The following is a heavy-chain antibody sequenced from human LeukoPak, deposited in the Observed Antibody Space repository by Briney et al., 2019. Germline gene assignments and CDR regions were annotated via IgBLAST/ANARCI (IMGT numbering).Heavy chain of an antibody. CDR2: IRCNSGST. Sequence: SGGSLRLSCAASGFTFSSYAMSWVRQAPGKGREGVSSIRCNSGSTYYADSVKGRFTISRDNSKNTVYLQMNSLRAEDTAVYYCAKVSAWAMVGATYFDYWGQGTLVTVSS. CDR1: GFTFSSYA. J-gene: IGHJ4*02. CDR3: AKVSAWAMVGATYFDY. D-gene: IGHD1-26*01. V-gene: IGHV3-23*01.